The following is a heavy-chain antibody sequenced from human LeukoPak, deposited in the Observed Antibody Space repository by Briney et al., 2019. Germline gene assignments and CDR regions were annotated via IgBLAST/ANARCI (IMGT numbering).Heavy chain of an antibody. V-gene: IGHV3-30*18. J-gene: IGHJ6*02. D-gene: IGHD2-15*01. CDR1: GFTFSSYG. CDR3: AKELHHYYYGMDV. CDR2: ISYDGSNK. Sequence: GRSLRLSCAASGFTFSSYGMHWVRQAPGKGLEWVAVISYDGSNKYYADSVKGRFTISRDNSKNTLYLQMNGLRAEDTAVYYCAKELHHYYYGMDVWGQGTTVTVSS.